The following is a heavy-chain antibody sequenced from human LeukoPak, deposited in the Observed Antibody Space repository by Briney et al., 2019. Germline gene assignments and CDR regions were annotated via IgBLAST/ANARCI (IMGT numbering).Heavy chain of an antibody. V-gene: IGHV3-23*01. CDR2: ISGSGGSA. J-gene: IGHJ3*02. D-gene: IGHD2-2*01. Sequence: GSLRLSCAASGFTFSSYAMSWVRQAPGKGLEWVSAISGSGGSAYYADSVKGRFTISRDNSKNTLYLQMNSLRAEDTAVYYCAKIPYCSSTSCSKDDAFDIWGQGTMVTVSS. CDR1: GFTFSSYA. CDR3: AKIPYCSSTSCSKDDAFDI.